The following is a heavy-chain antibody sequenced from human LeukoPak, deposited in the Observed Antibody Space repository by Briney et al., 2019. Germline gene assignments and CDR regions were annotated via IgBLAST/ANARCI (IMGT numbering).Heavy chain of an antibody. D-gene: IGHD1-14*01. Sequence: AGSLRLSCAAPGYTFSSYGMHWVRQAPPPGLDLVAFIRYDGSNKYYADSVRGRFTISRDNSKNTLYLQMNSLRAEDTAVYYCAKDTTPPKAGFDPWGQGTLVTVSS. J-gene: IGHJ5*02. CDR1: GYTFSSYG. V-gene: IGHV3-30*02. CDR3: AKDTTPPKAGFDP. CDR2: IRYDGSNK.